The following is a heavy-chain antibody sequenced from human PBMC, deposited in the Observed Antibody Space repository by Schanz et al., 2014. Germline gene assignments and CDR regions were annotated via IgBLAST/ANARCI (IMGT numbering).Heavy chain of an antibody. CDR3: AKDPHRDYGGKPQTFDI. CDR1: GFSFSTYA. V-gene: IGHV3-30*04. J-gene: IGHJ3*02. D-gene: IGHD4-17*01. Sequence: VQLVESGGGVVQPGRSLRLSCAASGFSFSTYAMHWVRQAPGKGLRCVAVISGNGGEKYYADSVKGRFTISRDNSKNTLYLQMSSLRAEDTALYYCAKDPHRDYGGKPQTFDIWGQGTMVTVSS. CDR2: ISGNGGEK.